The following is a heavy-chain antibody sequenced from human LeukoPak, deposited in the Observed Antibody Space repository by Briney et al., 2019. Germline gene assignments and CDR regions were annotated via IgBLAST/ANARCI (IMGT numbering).Heavy chain of an antibody. CDR1: GGTFSSYA. Sequence: SVKVSCKASGGTFSSYAISWVRQAPGQGLEWMGGIIPIFGTANYAQKFQGRFTITADESTSTAYMELSSLRSEDTAVYYCARDGEMATILGNWFDPWGQGTLVTVSS. V-gene: IGHV1-69*13. D-gene: IGHD5-24*01. CDR2: IIPIFGTA. CDR3: ARDGEMATILGNWFDP. J-gene: IGHJ5*02.